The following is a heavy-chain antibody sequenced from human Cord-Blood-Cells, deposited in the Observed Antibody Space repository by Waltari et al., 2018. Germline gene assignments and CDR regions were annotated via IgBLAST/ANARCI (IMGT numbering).Heavy chain of an antibody. J-gene: IGHJ4*02. Sequence: QVQLQASGPGLVKPSETLSLTCTVSGGSISSYYWSWIRQPAGKGLEWIGRIYTSGSTNYNPALKRRVTMSVDTSKNQFSLKLSSVTAADTAVYYCARVYYSSSWYYFDYWGQGTLVTVSS. CDR3: ARVYYSSSWYYFDY. D-gene: IGHD6-13*01. CDR1: GGSISSYY. CDR2: IYTSGST. V-gene: IGHV4-4*07.